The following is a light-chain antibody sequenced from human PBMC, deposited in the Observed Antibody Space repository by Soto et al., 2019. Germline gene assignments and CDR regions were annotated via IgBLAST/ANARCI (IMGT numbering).Light chain of an antibody. CDR3: QQRSNWPLWS. V-gene: IGKV3D-20*02. Sequence: EIVLTQSPGTLSLSPGERATLSCRASHTISSSYLAWYQQKPGQAPRLLMYGISRRATGIPDRFSGSGSGTDFTLTITRLEPEDFAVYYCQQRSNWPLWSFGQGTKVEIK. CDR1: HTISSSY. CDR2: GIS. J-gene: IGKJ1*01.